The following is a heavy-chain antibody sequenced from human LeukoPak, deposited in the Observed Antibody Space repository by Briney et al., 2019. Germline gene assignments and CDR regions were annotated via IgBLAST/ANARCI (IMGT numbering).Heavy chain of an antibody. D-gene: IGHD3-22*01. V-gene: IGHV1-18*01. CDR1: GYTSTSYG. CDR2: ISAYNGNT. J-gene: IGHJ4*02. Sequence: GASVKGSSKASGYTSTSYGISWVRQAPGQGLEWMVWISAYNGNTNYAHKLRGRVTITADESTNTAYMDLSSLRSEDTAVYYCATEPFYYYDSREKGVGYFDYWGQGTLVTVSS. CDR3: ATEPFYYYDSREKGVGYFDY.